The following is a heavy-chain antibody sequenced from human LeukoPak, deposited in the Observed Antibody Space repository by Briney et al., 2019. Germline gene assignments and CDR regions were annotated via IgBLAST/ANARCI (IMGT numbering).Heavy chain of an antibody. D-gene: IGHD5-24*01. J-gene: IGHJ4*02. Sequence: GGSLRLSCAASGFTFSSYSMNWVRQAPGKGLEWVSYISSSSSTIYYADSVKGRFTISRDNAKNSLYLQMNSLRAEDTAVYYCAREGELNFDYWGQGTLVTVSS. CDR3: AREGELNFDY. V-gene: IGHV3-48*01. CDR1: GFTFSSYS. CDR2: ISSSSSTI.